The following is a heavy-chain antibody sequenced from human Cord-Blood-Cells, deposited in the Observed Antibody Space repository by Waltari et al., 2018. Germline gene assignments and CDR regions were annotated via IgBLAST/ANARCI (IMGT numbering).Heavy chain of an antibody. D-gene: IGHD3-10*01. V-gene: IGHV3-33*01. CDR3: ASLPGADAFDI. Sequence: QVQLVGSGGGVVQPGWSLRLSWAASGFAFRSHGMHWVRQAPGKGLEWVAVIWYDGSNKYYADSVKGRFTISRDNSKNTLYLQMNSLRAEDTAVYYCASLPGADAFDIWGQGTMVTVSS. J-gene: IGHJ3*02. CDR2: IWYDGSNK. CDR1: GFAFRSHG.